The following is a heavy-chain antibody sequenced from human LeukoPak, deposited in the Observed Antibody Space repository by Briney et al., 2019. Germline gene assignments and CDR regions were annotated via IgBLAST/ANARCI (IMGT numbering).Heavy chain of an antibody. V-gene: IGHV1-18*01. CDR2: ISAYNGNT. J-gene: IGHJ6*02. CDR1: GYTFTSYG. Sequence: VSVKVSCKASGYTFTSYGISWVRQAPGQGLEWMGWISAYNGNTNYAQTLQGRVTMTTDTSTSTAYMELRSLRSDDTAVYYCARDQYQLLYSYYYYGMDVWGQGTTVTVSS. CDR3: ARDQYQLLYSYYYYGMDV. D-gene: IGHD2-2*02.